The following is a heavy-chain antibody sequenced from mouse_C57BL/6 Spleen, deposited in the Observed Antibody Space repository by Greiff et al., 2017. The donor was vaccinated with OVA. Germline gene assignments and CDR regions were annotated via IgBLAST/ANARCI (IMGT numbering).Heavy chain of an antibody. D-gene: IGHD2-3*01. Sequence: QVQLQQSGAELVRPGASVTLSCKASGYTFTDYEMHWVKQTPVHGLEWIGAIDPETGGTAYNQKFKGKAILTADKTYSTAYMELRSLTSEDSSVYYCTREGAMGWLTYWGQGTTLTVSS. CDR3: TREGAMGWLTY. CDR2: IDPETGGT. CDR1: GYTFTDYE. V-gene: IGHV1-15*01. J-gene: IGHJ2*01.